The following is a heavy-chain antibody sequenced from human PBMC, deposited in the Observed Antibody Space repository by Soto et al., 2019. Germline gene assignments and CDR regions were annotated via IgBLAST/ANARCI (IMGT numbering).Heavy chain of an antibody. D-gene: IGHD6-13*01. CDR2: ISAYNGNT. V-gene: IGHV1-18*04. J-gene: IGHJ3*02. Sequence: QVQLVQSGAEVKKPGASVKVSCKASGYTFTSYGISWVRQAPGQGLEWMGWISAYNGNTNYAQKLQGRVTMTTDTSTSTAYMELRSLRSDDTAVYYCARDRIGYSSSWYGAGAFDIWGQGTMVTVSS. CDR1: GYTFTSYG. CDR3: ARDRIGYSSSWYGAGAFDI.